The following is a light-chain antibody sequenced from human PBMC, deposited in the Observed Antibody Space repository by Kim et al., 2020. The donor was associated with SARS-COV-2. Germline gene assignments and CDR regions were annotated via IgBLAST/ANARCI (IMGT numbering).Light chain of an antibody. CDR1: QGISSY. Sequence: IQLTQSPSSLSASVGDRVTITCRASQGISSYLAWYQQKPGKAPKLLIYAASTLQSGVPSRFSGSGSGTDFTLTISSLQPEDFATDYCQQLNSYPPCTFGPGTKVDIK. CDR3: QQLNSYPPCT. J-gene: IGKJ3*01. V-gene: IGKV1-9*01. CDR2: AAS.